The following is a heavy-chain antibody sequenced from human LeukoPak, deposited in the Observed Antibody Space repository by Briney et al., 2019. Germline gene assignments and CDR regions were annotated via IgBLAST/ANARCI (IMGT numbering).Heavy chain of an antibody. J-gene: IGHJ6*02. CDR2: IYSSGST. D-gene: IGHD3-16*01. Sequence: KPSETLSLTCAVYGGSFSGYYWSWIRQPPGKGLEWIGYIYSSGSTNYNPSLKSRVTISVDTSENQFSLKLSSVTAADTAVYYCARVDEGGYYYYGMDVWGQGATVTVSS. CDR3: ARVDEGGYYYYGMDV. V-gene: IGHV4-59*01. CDR1: GGSFSGYY.